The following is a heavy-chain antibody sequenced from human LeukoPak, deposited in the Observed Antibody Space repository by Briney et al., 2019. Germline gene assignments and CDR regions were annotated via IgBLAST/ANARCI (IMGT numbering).Heavy chain of an antibody. J-gene: IGHJ4*02. CDR3: AKDSDFWSGYYIDY. D-gene: IGHD3-3*01. CDR1: EFTFSSYG. CDR2: IRYDGSNK. V-gene: IGHV3-30*02. Sequence: PGGSLRLSCAASEFTFSSYGMHWVRQAPGKGLEWVAFIRYDGSNKYYADSVKGRFTISRDSSKNTLYLQMTSLRAEDTAVYYCAKDSDFWSGYYIDYWGQGTLVTVSS.